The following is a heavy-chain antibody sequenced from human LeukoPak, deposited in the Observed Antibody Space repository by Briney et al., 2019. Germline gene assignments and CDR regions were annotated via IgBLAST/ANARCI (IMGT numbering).Heavy chain of an antibody. CDR1: GFTFNKYA. D-gene: IGHD2-15*01. CDR3: ARYCGADSCYSGLDY. V-gene: IGHV3-23*01. CDR2: IGNSGRDT. Sequence: GGSLRLSCAASGFTFNKYAMTWVRQAPGRGLEWVSSIGNSGRDTYYADSMKGRFTISRDNSKSTLFLHMSSLRAGDTAIYYCARYCGADSCYSGLDYWGQGALVTVSS. J-gene: IGHJ4*02.